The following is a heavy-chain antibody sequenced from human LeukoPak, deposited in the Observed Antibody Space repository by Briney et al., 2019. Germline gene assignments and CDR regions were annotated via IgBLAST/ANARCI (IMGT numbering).Heavy chain of an antibody. D-gene: IGHD3-3*01. J-gene: IGHJ3*02. CDR3: ARDPLYHYDFWSGYYQGAFDI. CDR1: GYTFTSYG. CDR2: ISAYNGNT. V-gene: IGHV1-18*01. Sequence: GASVKVSCKASGYTFTSYGISWVRQAPGQGLEWMGWISAYNGNTNYAQKLQGRVTMTTDTSTSTAYMELRSLRSDDTAVYYCARDPLYHYDFWSGYYQGAFDIWGQGTMVTVSS.